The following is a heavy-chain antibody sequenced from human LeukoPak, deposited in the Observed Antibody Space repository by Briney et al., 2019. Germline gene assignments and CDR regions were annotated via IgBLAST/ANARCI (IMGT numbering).Heavy chain of an antibody. J-gene: IGHJ4*02. V-gene: IGHV4-59*05. Sequence: SETLSLTCTVSGGSISSYYWSWIRQPPGKGLEWIGSIYYSGSTYYNPSLKSRVTISVDTSKNQFSLKLSSVTAADTAVYYCARQKPRQYWLGARPDIGYFDYWGQGTLVTVSS. D-gene: IGHD6-6*01. CDR3: ARQKPRQYWLGARPDIGYFDY. CDR2: IYYSGST. CDR1: GGSISSYY.